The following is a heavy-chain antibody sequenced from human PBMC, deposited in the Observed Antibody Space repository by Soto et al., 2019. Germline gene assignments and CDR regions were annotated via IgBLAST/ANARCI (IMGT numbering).Heavy chain of an antibody. CDR2: ISYDGSNK. D-gene: IGHD3-22*01. CDR1: GFTFSSYG. V-gene: IGHV3-30*18. CDR3: AKGIDYYDSSGYWYFGAFDI. Sequence: QVQLVESGGGVVQPGRSLRLSCAASGFTFSSYGMHWVRQAPGKGLEWVAVISYDGSNKNFVDSVKGRFTIARDNSKNTLYLQLNSLRAEDAAVYYCAKGIDYYDSSGYWYFGAFDIWGQGTMVTVSS. J-gene: IGHJ3*02.